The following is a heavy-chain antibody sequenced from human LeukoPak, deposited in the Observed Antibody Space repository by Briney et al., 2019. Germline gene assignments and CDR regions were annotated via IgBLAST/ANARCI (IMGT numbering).Heavy chain of an antibody. Sequence: SETLSLTCTVSGGSISSSSYYWGWIRQPPGKGLEWIGSIYYSGSTYYNPSLKSRVTISVDTSKNQFSLKLSSATAADTAVYYCARQEGLRFLEWLSLYMDVWGKGTTVTVSS. V-gene: IGHV4-39*01. CDR1: GGSISSSSYY. CDR2: IYYSGST. CDR3: ARQEGLRFLEWLSLYMDV. D-gene: IGHD3-3*01. J-gene: IGHJ6*03.